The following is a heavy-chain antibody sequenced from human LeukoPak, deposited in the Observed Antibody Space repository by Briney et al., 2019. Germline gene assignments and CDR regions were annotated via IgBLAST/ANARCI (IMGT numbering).Heavy chain of an antibody. CDR1: GYTFTGYY. CDR3: ARGTAATRLLDY. Sequence: GAPVKVSCKASGYTFTGYYMHWVRQAPGQGLEWMGIINPSGGSTSYAQKFQGRVTMTRDMSTSTVYMELSSLRSEDTAVYYCARGTAATRLLDYWGQGTLVTVSS. V-gene: IGHV1-46*01. D-gene: IGHD2-15*01. J-gene: IGHJ4*02. CDR2: INPSGGST.